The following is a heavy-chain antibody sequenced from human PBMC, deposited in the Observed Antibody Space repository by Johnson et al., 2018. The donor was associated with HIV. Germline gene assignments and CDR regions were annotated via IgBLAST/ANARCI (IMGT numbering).Heavy chain of an antibody. CDR3: AKRGGLYDSTASFDAFEV. Sequence: QVQLVESGGSVVRRGGSLRLSCAASGFTVSSNYMSWVRQAPGKGLEWVAYIPFHGNQQYYGDSVKGRFTISRDNSRDTLFLEMNSLRVEDTAVYYCAKRGGLYDSTASFDAFEVWGQGPMVTVSS. D-gene: IGHD5/OR15-5a*01. CDR2: IPFHGNQQ. CDR1: GFTVSSNY. J-gene: IGHJ3*01. V-gene: IGHV3-30*02.